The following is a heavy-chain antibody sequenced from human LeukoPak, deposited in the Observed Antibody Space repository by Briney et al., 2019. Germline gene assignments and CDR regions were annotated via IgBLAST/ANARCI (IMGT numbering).Heavy chain of an antibody. CDR3: ARDRSPGNLDY. D-gene: IGHD1-14*01. J-gene: IGHJ4*02. V-gene: IGHV3-21*01. CDR1: GFTFSSYS. CDR2: ISSSSSYI. Sequence: GGSLRLSCAASGFTFSSYSMNWVRQAPGKGLEWASSISSSSSYIYYADSVKGRLTISRDNAKNSLYLQMNSLRAEDTAVYYCARDRSPGNLDYWGQGTLVTVSS.